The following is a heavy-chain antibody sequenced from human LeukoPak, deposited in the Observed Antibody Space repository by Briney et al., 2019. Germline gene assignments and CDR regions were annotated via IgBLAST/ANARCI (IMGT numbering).Heavy chain of an antibody. D-gene: IGHD2-15*01. Sequence: PSETLSLTCTVSGGSMSSYYWSWIRQPPGKGLESIGYIYYSGSTNFNPSLKSRVTISVDTSKNQFSLKLSSVTAADTAVYYCARIGVGKAFDYWGQGTLVTVSS. V-gene: IGHV4-59*01. CDR1: GGSMSSYY. CDR2: IYYSGST. CDR3: ARIGVGKAFDY. J-gene: IGHJ4*02.